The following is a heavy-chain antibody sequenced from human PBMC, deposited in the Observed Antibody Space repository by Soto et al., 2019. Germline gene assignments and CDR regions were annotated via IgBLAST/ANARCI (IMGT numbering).Heavy chain of an antibody. CDR2: VSSVGDST. CDR1: GFSFSDDW. CDR3: VRGKYSGSYFFDY. Sequence: EVQLVESGGGLVQPGGSLRLSCEASGFSFSDDWMHWVRQAPGKGLVWVSSVSSVGDSTDYADSVKGRFTSSRDNAKSTLYLQMNSLGAEDTAVYYCVRGKYSGSYFFDYWGQGTLVTVSS. V-gene: IGHV3-74*01. J-gene: IGHJ4*02. D-gene: IGHD1-26*01.